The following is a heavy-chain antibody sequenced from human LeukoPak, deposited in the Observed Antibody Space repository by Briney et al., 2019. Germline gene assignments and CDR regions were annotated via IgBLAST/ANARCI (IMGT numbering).Heavy chain of an antibody. CDR1: GGSISSGGYY. D-gene: IGHD6-13*01. CDR2: IYYSGST. Sequence: SETLSLTCTVSGGSISSGGYYWSWIRQPPGKGLEWIGYIYYSGSTYYNPSLKSRVTLSVDTSKNQFSLKLSSVTAADTAVYYCARGIAAAGGDYFDYWGQGTLVTVSS. CDR3: ARGIAAAGGDYFDY. V-gene: IGHV4-30-4*08. J-gene: IGHJ4*02.